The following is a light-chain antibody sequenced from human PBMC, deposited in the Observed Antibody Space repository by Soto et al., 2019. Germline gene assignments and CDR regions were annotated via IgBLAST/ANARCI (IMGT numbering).Light chain of an antibody. CDR1: SSDVGGFEY. CDR3: GSITRSSTSV. V-gene: IGLV2-14*01. J-gene: IGLJ1*01. Sequence: QSVLSPPASVSGSPGQSITISCTGTSSDVGGFEYVSWYQHQPGKAPKLIIYDVTKRPSGVSNRFSGSKSGNTASLTISGIQAEDEGDYYCGSITRSSTSVFGTATKVTVL. CDR2: DVT.